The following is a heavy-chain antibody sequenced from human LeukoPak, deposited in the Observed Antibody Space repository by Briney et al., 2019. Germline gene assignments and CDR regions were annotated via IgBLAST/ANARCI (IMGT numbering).Heavy chain of an antibody. J-gene: IGHJ5*02. CDR1: GFTFSSYG. Sequence: PGGSLRLSCAASGFTFSSYGMHWVRQAPGKGLEWVAVIWYDGSNKYYADSVKGRFTIPRDNSKNTLYLQMNSLRAEDTAVYYCASDFTYYYDSSGYAWGQGTLVTVSS. CDR3: ASDFTYYYDSSGYA. V-gene: IGHV3-33*01. CDR2: IWYDGSNK. D-gene: IGHD3-22*01.